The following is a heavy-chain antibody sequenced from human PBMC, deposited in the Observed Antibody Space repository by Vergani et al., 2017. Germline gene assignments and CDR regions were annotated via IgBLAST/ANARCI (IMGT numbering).Heavy chain of an antibody. CDR2: IKQDGSEK. D-gene: IGHD6-6*01. CDR1: GFSFSTYS. CDR3: AREGHLVWF. V-gene: IGHV3-7*01. J-gene: IGHJ4*02. Sequence: EVQLQESGGGLVKPGGSLRVSCAASGFSFSTYSINWVRQAPGKGLEWVANIKQDGSEKYYVDSVKGRFTISRDNAKNSLYLKMNSLRVEDTAVYYCAREGHLVWFWGQGTRVTVSS.